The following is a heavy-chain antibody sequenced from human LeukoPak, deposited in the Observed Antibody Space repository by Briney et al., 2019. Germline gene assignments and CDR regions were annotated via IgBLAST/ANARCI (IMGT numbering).Heavy chain of an antibody. CDR3: ARDRGSWLRLVY. Sequence: PGGSLRLSCAASGFTFSNYGMNWVRQAPGKGLEWVSAISGSGHNTYYADSVKGRFTISRDNAKNSLYLQMNSLRAEDTAVYYCARDRGSWLRLVYWGQGTLVTVSS. D-gene: IGHD5-12*01. CDR2: ISGSGHNT. J-gene: IGHJ4*02. CDR1: GFTFSNYG. V-gene: IGHV3-21*01.